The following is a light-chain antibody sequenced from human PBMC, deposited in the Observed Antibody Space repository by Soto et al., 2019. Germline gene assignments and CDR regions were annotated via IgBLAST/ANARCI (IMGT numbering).Light chain of an antibody. Sequence: DIVMTQSPVSLSVSLGERATINCKSSQTVFHSSYNKDFLAWYQQKPGQPPKLLFYWASTRESGVPARFSGGGSGTDFSLTISSLQAKDVAVYYCQQYYSSLTFGQGTKLEIK. CDR3: QQYYSSLT. V-gene: IGKV4-1*01. CDR2: WAS. J-gene: IGKJ2*01. CDR1: QTVFHSSYNKDF.